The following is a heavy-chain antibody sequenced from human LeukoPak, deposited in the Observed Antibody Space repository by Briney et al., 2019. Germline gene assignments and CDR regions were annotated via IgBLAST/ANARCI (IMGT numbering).Heavy chain of an antibody. D-gene: IGHD3-22*01. Sequence: GGSLRLSCAASGFTFSSYAMHWVRQAPGKGLEWVAVISYDGSNKYYADSVKGRFTISRDNSKNTLYLQMNSLRAEDTAVYYCARIVVITGFDYWGQGTLVTVSS. V-gene: IGHV3-30-3*01. CDR3: ARIVVITGFDY. CDR1: GFTFSSYA. J-gene: IGHJ4*02. CDR2: ISYDGSNK.